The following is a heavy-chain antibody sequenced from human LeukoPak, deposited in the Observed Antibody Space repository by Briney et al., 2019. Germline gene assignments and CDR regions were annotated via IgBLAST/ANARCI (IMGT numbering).Heavy chain of an antibody. J-gene: IGHJ4*02. CDR2: ISSSSSTI. CDR3: ARGTPTEVRFLEWPTPFDY. D-gene: IGHD3-3*01. Sequence: PGGSLRLSCAASGFTFSIYSMNWVRQAPGKGLEWVSYISSSSSTIYYADSVKGRFTISRDNAKNSLYLQMNSLRAEDTAVYYCARGTPTEVRFLEWPTPFDYWGQGTLVTVSS. V-gene: IGHV3-48*01. CDR1: GFTFSIYS.